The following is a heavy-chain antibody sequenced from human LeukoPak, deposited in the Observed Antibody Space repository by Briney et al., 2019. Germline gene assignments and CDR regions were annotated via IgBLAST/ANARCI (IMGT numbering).Heavy chain of an antibody. J-gene: IGHJ3*02. CDR3: ARAGGSDSSGYYQGAFDM. Sequence: GGSLRLSCAASGFTFSSYWMHWVRQAPGKGLVWVSHINSDGSRISYADSVKGRFTISRDNAKNTLYLQMNSLRAEDTAVYYCARAGGSDSSGYYQGAFDMWGQGTMVTVSS. CDR2: INSDGSRI. D-gene: IGHD3-22*01. V-gene: IGHV3-74*01. CDR1: GFTFSSYW.